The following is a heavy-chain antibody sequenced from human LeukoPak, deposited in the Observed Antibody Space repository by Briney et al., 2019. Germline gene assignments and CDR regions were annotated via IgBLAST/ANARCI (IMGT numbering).Heavy chain of an antibody. J-gene: IGHJ4*02. D-gene: IGHD6-13*01. CDR2: ISYDGSNK. CDR1: GFTFSSYA. Sequence: PGGSLRLSCAASGFTFSSYAMPWVRQAPGKGLEWVAVISYDGSNKYYADSVKGRFTISRDNSKNTLYLQMNSLRAEDTAVYYCARRGSYSGTSGYSSSWYGEFDYWGQGTLVTVSS. CDR3: ARRGSYSGTSGYSSSWYGEFDY. V-gene: IGHV3-30-3*01.